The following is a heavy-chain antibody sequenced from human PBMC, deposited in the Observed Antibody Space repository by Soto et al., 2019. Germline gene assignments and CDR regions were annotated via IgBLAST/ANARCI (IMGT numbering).Heavy chain of an antibody. V-gene: IGHV1-69*01. J-gene: IGHJ6*02. CDR3: ARGYYDSSGYYRGGRGAGMDV. CDR1: GGTFSSYA. Sequence: QVQLVQSGAEVKKPGSSVKVSCKASGGTFSSYAISWVRQAPGQGLEWMGGIIPIFGTANYAQKFQGRVTITAVEYTSTAYMELSSLRSEDTAVYYSARGYYDSSGYYRGGRGAGMDVWGQGTTVTVSS. D-gene: IGHD3-22*01. CDR2: IIPIFGTA.